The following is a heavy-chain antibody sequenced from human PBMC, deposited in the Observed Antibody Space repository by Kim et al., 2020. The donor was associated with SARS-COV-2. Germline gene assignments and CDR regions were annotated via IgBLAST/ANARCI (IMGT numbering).Heavy chain of an antibody. CDR1: GFTFSSYA. V-gene: IGHV3-23*03. D-gene: IGHD5-12*01. J-gene: IGHJ4*02. Sequence: GGSLRLSCAASGFTFSSYAMSWVRQAPGKGLEWVSVIYSGGSSTYYADSVKGRFTISRDNSKNTLYLQMNSLRAEDTAVYYCAKDASGGWLRHFDYWGQGTLVTVSS. CDR3: AKDASGGWLRHFDY. CDR2: IYSGGSST.